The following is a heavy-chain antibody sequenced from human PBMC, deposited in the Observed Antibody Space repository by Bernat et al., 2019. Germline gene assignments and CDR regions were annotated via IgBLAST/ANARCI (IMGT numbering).Heavy chain of an antibody. Sequence: EVQLVESGGDLVQPGGSLRLSCTASGFSFSNYWMTWVRQAPGKGLEWVGNIKYDGSERKYGDSVKGRFTISRDNSKNSMYLQMNSLRAEDTAVYYCARTTSTTCYEYWGQGTLVTVSS. CDR1: GFSFSNYW. CDR2: IKYDGSER. V-gene: IGHV3-7*03. D-gene: IGHD2-2*01. CDR3: ARTTSTTCYEY. J-gene: IGHJ4*02.